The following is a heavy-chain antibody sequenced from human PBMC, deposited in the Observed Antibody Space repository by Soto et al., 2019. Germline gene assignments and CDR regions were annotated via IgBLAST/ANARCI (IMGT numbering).Heavy chain of an antibody. J-gene: IGHJ6*02. CDR3: ASLPRMYYYYYGMDV. Sequence: SVKVSCKASGGTFSSYAISWVRQAPGQGLEWMGGIIPIFGTANYAQKFQGRVTITADESTSTAYMELSSLRSEDTAVYYCASLPRMYYYYYGMDVWGQGTTVTVSS. D-gene: IGHD2-15*01. CDR2: IIPIFGTA. V-gene: IGHV1-69*13. CDR1: GGTFSSYA.